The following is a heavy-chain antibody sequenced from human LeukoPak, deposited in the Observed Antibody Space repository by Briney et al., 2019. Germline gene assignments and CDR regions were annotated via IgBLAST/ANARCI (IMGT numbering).Heavy chain of an antibody. J-gene: IGHJ5*02. V-gene: IGHV3-66*01. Sequence: PGGSLRLSCAASGFTVSSNYMSWVRQAPGKGLEWVSVIYSGGSTYYADSVKGRFTISRDNSKNTLYLQMNSLRAEDTAVYYCARAYGSGRGNWFDPWGQGTLVTVSS. CDR2: IYSGGST. CDR1: GFTVSSNY. CDR3: ARAYGSGRGNWFDP. D-gene: IGHD3-10*01.